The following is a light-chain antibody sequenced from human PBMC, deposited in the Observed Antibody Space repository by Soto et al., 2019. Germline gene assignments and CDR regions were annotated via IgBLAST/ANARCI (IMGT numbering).Light chain of an antibody. J-gene: IGKJ2*01. V-gene: IGKV1-5*03. CDR3: QHYNTYPYT. CDR2: KAS. CDR1: QTISNW. Sequence: DIQMTQSPSTLSASVGDRVTITCRASQTISNWLARYQQRPGKAPNLLIYKASTLESGVSSRFSGRGSGTEFTLTISSLQPDDFATYYCQHYNTYPYTFGQGTKLEIK.